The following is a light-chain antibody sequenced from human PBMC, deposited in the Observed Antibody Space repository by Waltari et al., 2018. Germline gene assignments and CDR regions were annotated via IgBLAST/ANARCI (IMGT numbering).Light chain of an antibody. Sequence: SVLTHPPSASGTPGQRVTIPCSGSYSNIGSNIVYWYQQLPGTPPKLLIFNNNHRPSGVPARFSGSKSGTSASLAISGPRSEDEADYYCAAWDDNLRGVFGGGTRLAVL. CDR2: NNN. V-gene: IGLV1-47*01. CDR3: AAWDDNLRGV. J-gene: IGLJ2*01. CDR1: YSNIGSNI.